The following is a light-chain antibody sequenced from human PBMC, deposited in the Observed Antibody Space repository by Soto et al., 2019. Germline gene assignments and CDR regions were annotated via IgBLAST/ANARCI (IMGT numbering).Light chain of an antibody. CDR2: GAS. V-gene: IGKV3-15*01. CDR3: QQYNNWPPT. J-gene: IGKJ1*01. Sequence: EKEMEQAPPPLSVFPGEKDAPFFRGSQSVSSNLAWYQRKPGQVPRLLFSGASTRAIGVPARFSGSGSGTEFSLTISSLQSEDFAVYYCQQYNNWPPTFGQGTKVDIK. CDR1: QSVSSN.